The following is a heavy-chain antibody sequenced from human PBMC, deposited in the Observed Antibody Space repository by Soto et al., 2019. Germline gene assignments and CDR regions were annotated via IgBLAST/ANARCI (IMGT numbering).Heavy chain of an antibody. CDR1: GFSLTIRGMC. J-gene: IGHJ6*02. CDR3: TRNLETALGRMDV. D-gene: IGHD5-18*01. V-gene: IGHV2-70*12. CDR2: IDLDDHR. Sequence: SGHTLVNTTQTLTLTCTFSGFSLTIRGMCVSWIRQPAGKVLEWLALIDLDDHRYYKASVKTRLNISKDIDKYQVGLRFSYRGHIDQGIHYCTRNLETALGRMDVRSQGTTVT.